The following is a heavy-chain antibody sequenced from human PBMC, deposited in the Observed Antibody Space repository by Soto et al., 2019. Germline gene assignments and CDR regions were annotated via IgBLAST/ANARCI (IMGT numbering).Heavy chain of an antibody. D-gene: IGHD3-10*01. CDR3: ASPSTDMVRGDGAFDI. J-gene: IGHJ3*02. Sequence: QLQLQESGPGLVKPSETLSLTCTVSGGSISSSSYYWGWIRQPPGKGLEWIGSIYYSGSTYYNPSLKSRVTISVDTSKNQFALKLSSVTAADTAVYYCASPSTDMVRGDGAFDIWGQGTMVTVSS. CDR1: GGSISSSSYY. CDR2: IYYSGST. V-gene: IGHV4-39*01.